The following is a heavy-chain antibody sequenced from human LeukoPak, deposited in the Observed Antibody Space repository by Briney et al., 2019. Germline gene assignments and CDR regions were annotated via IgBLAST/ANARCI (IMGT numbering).Heavy chain of an antibody. J-gene: IGHJ4*02. CDR1: ALTVSSNY. CDR2: IYSGGST. CDR3: ARGSPMLRGRPFDY. V-gene: IGHV3-53*01. D-gene: IGHD3-10*01. Sequence: GGSLRLSCAASALTVSSNYMSWVRQAPGEGLEWVSVIYSGGSTYYADSVKGRFTISRDNSKNTLYLQMNSLRAEDTAVYYCARGSPMLRGRPFDYWGQGTLVTVSS.